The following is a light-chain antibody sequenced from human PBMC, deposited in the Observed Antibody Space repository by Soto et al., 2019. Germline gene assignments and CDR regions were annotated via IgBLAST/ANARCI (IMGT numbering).Light chain of an antibody. CDR1: SSDVGANNY. V-gene: IGLV2-8*01. CDR2: EVT. J-gene: IGLJ1*01. Sequence: QSALTQPPSASGSPGQSVTISCTGTSSDVGANNYVSWYQQHPGKAPKLMIYEVTKRPSGVPDRFSGSKSVNTASLTVSGLHAEDEADYYCSSYAGANIVFGTGTKLTVL. CDR3: SSYAGANIV.